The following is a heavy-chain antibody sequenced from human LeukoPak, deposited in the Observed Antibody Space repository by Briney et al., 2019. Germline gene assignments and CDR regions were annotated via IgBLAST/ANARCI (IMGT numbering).Heavy chain of an antibody. CDR3: AKGNWPAYYYDSSGYTIDY. D-gene: IGHD3-22*01. CDR1: GFTFSSYA. J-gene: IGHJ4*02. CDR2: ISGSGGSS. Sequence: GGSLRLSCAASGFTFSSYAMSWVRQASGKGLEWVSAISGSGGSSYYADSVKGRFTISRDNSKNTLYLQMNSLRAEDTAVYYCAKGNWPAYYYDSSGYTIDYWGQGTLVTVSS. V-gene: IGHV3-23*01.